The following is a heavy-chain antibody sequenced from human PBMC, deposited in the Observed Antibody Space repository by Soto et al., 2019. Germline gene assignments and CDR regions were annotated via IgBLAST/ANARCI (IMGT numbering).Heavy chain of an antibody. D-gene: IGHD1-26*01. CDR3: ARSAVGATKSGFDS. J-gene: IGHJ4*02. CDR2: IYYSGTT. V-gene: IGHV4-31*03. Sequence: QVQLQESGPGLVKPSQTLSLTCNVSGDSINNGGHYWSWIRQPPGKGLEWIGFIYYSGTTYYNPSLKSRVTMSVRTSKIQFSLKLNSVTAADTAVYYCARSAVGATKSGFDSWGQGTLVTVSS. CDR1: GDSINNGGHY.